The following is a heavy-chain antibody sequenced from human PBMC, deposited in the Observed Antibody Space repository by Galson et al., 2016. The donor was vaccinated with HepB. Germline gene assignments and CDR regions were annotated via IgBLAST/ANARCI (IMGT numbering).Heavy chain of an antibody. V-gene: IGHV3-74*01. D-gene: IGHD4-17*01. Sequence: SLRLSCAASGFTFSSYAMSWVRQAPGKGLVWVSRIHSDGSTTSYADSVKGRFTVSRDNAKNTLYMQMNSLRAEDTAVYYCARESPTTAGAFDIWGQGTMVTVSS. CDR3: ARESPTTAGAFDI. CDR2: IHSDGSTT. CDR1: GFTFSSYA. J-gene: IGHJ3*02.